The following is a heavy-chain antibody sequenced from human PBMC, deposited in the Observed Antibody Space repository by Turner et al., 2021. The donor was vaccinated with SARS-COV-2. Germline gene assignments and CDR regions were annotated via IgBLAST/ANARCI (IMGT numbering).Heavy chain of an antibody. CDR1: GFTFSSYG. Sequence: QVHLVESGGGVVQPGRSLRLSCAASGFTFSSYGMHWVRQAPGKGLEWVSIISYDGNNQDYADSGKGRITISRDNSKNTLYLQMNSLRAEDTAVYYCAKDRSFRGGTYLFDYWGQGTLVTVSS. CDR3: AKDRSFRGGTYLFDY. CDR2: ISYDGNNQ. J-gene: IGHJ4*02. V-gene: IGHV3-30*18. D-gene: IGHD1-26*01.